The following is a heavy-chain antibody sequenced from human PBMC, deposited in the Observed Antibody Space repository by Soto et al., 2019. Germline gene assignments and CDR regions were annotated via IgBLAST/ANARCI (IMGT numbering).Heavy chain of an antibody. CDR1: GLAVTRNY. V-gene: IGHV3-53*01. Sequence: RLSCAASGLAVTRNYMTWVRQAPGKGLEWVSTIYADGSTYSADSVKGRLTVSRDKSKNTLYLQLNSLRADDTAIYYCARVVTDSYCSRGACYYFDYWGQGTLVTGS. CDR3: ARVVTDSYCSRGACYYFDY. J-gene: IGHJ4*02. D-gene: IGHD2-15*01. CDR2: IYADGST.